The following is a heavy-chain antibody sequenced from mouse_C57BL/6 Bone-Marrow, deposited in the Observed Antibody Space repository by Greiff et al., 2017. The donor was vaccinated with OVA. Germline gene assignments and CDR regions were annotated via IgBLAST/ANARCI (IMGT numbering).Heavy chain of an antibody. D-gene: IGHD2-14*01. CDR3: ARDRLRY. Sequence: VKLMESGAELVKPGASVKMSCKASGYTFTTYPIEWMKQNHGKSLEWIGNFHPYNDDTKYNQKFKDKATLTADKSSSTAYMQLSSLTSEDSAVYYCARDRLRYWGQGTLVTVSA. V-gene: IGHV1-47*01. CDR2: FHPYNDDT. CDR1: GYTFTTYP. J-gene: IGHJ3*01.